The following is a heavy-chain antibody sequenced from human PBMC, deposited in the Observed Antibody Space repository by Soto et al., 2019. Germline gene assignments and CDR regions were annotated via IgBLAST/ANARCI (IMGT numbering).Heavy chain of an antibody. CDR1: GGSFSGYY. Sequence: SETLSLTCAVYGGSFSGYYWSWIRQPPGKGLEWIGEINHSGTTSYNPSLKSRVIISVDTSNNQLFLKLRSVTAADTAVYYCARHRQYYDTSGYQQRYFDYWGQGTQVTVSS. V-gene: IGHV4-34*01. J-gene: IGHJ4*02. CDR2: INHSGTT. CDR3: ARHRQYYDTSGYQQRYFDY. D-gene: IGHD3-22*01.